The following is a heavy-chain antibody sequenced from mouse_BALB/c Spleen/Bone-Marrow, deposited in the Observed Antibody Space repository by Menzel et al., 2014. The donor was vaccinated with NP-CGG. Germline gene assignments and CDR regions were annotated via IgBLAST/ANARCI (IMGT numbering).Heavy chain of an antibody. D-gene: IGHD2-3*01. Sequence: EVKVVDSGGGLVKPGGSLKFSCAASGFTFSNYAMSWVRQTPEKRLEWVAIISSGGSYTYYPDSVKGRFTISRDNAKTILYLQMSSLRSEDTAMYYCARQDGFDYWGQGTTLTVSS. V-gene: IGHV5-9-3*01. CDR3: ARQDGFDY. CDR2: ISSGGSYT. CDR1: GFTFSNYA. J-gene: IGHJ2*01.